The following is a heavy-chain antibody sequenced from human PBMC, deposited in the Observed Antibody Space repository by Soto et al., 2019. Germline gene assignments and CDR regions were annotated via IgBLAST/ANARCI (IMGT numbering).Heavy chain of an antibody. CDR3: AKDPVFGVVYGGGHAY. Sequence: EVQLLESGGGLVQPGGSLRLSCAVSGFTFSSHAMNWVRQAPGKGLEWVSGITGSGGGTYYADSVKGRFTISRDNFRNTLYLQLNSLRAEDTAIFYCAKDPVFGVVYGGGHAYWGQGTLVTVSS. J-gene: IGHJ4*02. V-gene: IGHV3-23*01. CDR2: ITGSGGGT. CDR1: GFTFSSHA. D-gene: IGHD3-3*01.